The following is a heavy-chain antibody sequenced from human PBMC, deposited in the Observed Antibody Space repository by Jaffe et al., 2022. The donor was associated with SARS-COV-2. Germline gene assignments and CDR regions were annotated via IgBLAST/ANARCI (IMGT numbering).Heavy chain of an antibody. V-gene: IGHV3-23*01. CDR2: ISGSGGST. CDR3: AKDYYDSSGYYSSQFFDY. J-gene: IGHJ4*02. D-gene: IGHD3-22*01. Sequence: EVQLLESGGGLVQPGGSLRLSCAASGFTFSSYAMSWVRQAPGKGLEWVSAISGSGGSTYYADSVKGRFTISRDNSKNTLYLQMNSLRAEDTAVYYCAKDYYDSSGYYSSQFFDYWGQGTLVTVSS. CDR1: GFTFSSYA.